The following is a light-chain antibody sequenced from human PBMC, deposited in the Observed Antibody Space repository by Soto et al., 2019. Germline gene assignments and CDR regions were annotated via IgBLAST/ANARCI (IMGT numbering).Light chain of an antibody. V-gene: IGLV1-44*01. CDR1: SSNIGSNS. CDR2: SNN. CDR3: AAWDDSLNGREV. J-gene: IGLJ1*01. Sequence: HSVLTQAPSSSGTPGQRGTISCSGSSSNIGSNSVNWYQQLPGAAPKLLIYSNNQRPSGVPDRFSGSKSGTSASLAISGLQSEDEADYYCAAWDDSLNGREVFGTGTKVTVL.